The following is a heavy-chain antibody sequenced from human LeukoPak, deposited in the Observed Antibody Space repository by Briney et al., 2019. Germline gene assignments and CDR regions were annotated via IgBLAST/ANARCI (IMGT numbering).Heavy chain of an antibody. CDR2: IIPIFGTA. CDR1: GGTFSSYA. Sequence: SVKISCKASGGTFSSYAISWVRQAPGQGLEWMGGIIPIFGTANYAQKFQGIVTITSDESTSTAYMELSSLRSEDTAVYYCARGLAAMAIFDYWGQGTLVTVSS. J-gene: IGHJ4*02. D-gene: IGHD5-18*01. CDR3: ARGLAAMAIFDY. V-gene: IGHV1-69*01.